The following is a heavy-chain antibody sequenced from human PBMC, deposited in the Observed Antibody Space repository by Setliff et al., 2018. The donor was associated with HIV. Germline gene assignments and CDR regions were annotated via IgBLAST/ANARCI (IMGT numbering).Heavy chain of an antibody. V-gene: IGHV4-39*07. J-gene: IGHJ4*02. CDR1: GGSINIPNFY. CDR3: AVWGAGSNSGFDY. CDR2: IYYSGNT. Sequence: NPPETLSPTCTVSGGSINIPNFYWAWLRQPPGTVLDWLGSIYYSGNTYVHTSLKSRVTLSIDTFKSQFSLTLRSVNAADTAVYYFAVWGAGSNSGFDYWGRGTLVTVSS. D-gene: IGHD3-16*01.